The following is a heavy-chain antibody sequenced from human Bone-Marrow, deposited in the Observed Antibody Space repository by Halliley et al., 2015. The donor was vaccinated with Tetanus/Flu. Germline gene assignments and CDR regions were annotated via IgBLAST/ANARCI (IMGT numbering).Heavy chain of an antibody. J-gene: IGHJ4*02. V-gene: IGHV4-59*01. CDR2: IYQSGNT. D-gene: IGHD6-19*01. CDR3: ARDEGIAVAQFDI. Sequence: GLVKPSETLSLTCIVSGGSISDYYWSWIRQPPGKGLEWVGYIYQSGNTDYNPSLKSRVTMSIDTSKNQFSLKVTSVTAADTAIYYCARDEGIAVAQFDIWGQGTLVTVSS. CDR1: GGSISDYY.